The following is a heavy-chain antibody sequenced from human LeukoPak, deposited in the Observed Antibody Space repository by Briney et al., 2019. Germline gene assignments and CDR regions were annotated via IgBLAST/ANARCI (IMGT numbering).Heavy chain of an antibody. Sequence: TGGSLRLSCAASGFTFSRYWMHWVRQGPGKGLVWVSRINSDGSSTSYADSVKGRFTISRDNAKNTLYLQMNSLRAEATAVYYCAKAHCSSTSCSRADNWGQGTLVTVSS. J-gene: IGHJ4*02. CDR3: AKAHCSSTSCSRADN. V-gene: IGHV3-74*01. D-gene: IGHD2-2*01. CDR2: INSDGSST. CDR1: GFTFSRYW.